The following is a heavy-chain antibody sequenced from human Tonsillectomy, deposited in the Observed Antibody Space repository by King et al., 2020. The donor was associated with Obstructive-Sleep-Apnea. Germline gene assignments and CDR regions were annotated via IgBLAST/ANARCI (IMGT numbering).Heavy chain of an antibody. D-gene: IGHD6-6*01. J-gene: IGHJ4*02. CDR1: GVTFSNFA. Sequence: VQLVESGVCVVQPGRSLRLSCAASGVTFSNFAMHLVRQAPGKGMEWVAVIAYEGSDKYYTDYVKARFTMSSDNSKNTLYPQSNSRRAEDTAVYYCARFMTSIGTSYFDYWGQGSLVTVSS. CDR3: ARFMTSIGTSYFDY. CDR2: IAYEGSDK. V-gene: IGHV3-30*04.